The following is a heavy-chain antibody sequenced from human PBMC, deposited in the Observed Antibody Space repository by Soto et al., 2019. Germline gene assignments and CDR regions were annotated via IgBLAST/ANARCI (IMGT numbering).Heavy chain of an antibody. CDR2: IIPIFDTA. V-gene: IGHV1-69*13. Sequence: SVKVSCKASGGTFSSYAISWVRQAPGQGLEWMGVIIPIFDTANYAQKFQGRVTITADESTSTAYMELSSLRSEDTAVYYCASVLMVYATRYGDYYYYGMDVWGQGTTVTVSS. CDR1: GGTFSSYA. J-gene: IGHJ6*02. D-gene: IGHD2-8*01. CDR3: ASVLMVYATRYGDYYYYGMDV.